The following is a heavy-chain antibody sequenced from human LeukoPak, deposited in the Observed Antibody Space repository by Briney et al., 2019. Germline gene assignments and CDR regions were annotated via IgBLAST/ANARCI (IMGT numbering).Heavy chain of an antibody. CDR2: IYPSDSDT. CDR3: ALRGSYYDVDY. V-gene: IGHV5-51*01. D-gene: IGHD1-26*01. J-gene: IGHJ4*02. Sequence: GESLKISCKGSGYRYTFYWIGWVRQKPGKALEWMGVIYPSDSDTRYSPSFQGQVTISADKSISTAYLQWSSLKASDTAIYYCALRGSYYDVDYWGQGTLVTVSS. CDR1: GYRYTFYW.